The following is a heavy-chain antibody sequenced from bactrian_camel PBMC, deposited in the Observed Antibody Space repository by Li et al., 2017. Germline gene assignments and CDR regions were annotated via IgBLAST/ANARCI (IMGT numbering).Heavy chain of an antibody. J-gene: IGHJ4*01. CDR1: GYAYHSNC. Sequence: HVQLVESGGGSVQAGGSLRLSCAASGYAYHSNCMGWFRQAPGKEREGVAAIDSGGRTTYADSVKGRFTISKDNGKNTLYLQMSSLKPEDTGMYYCVAGLGKRWYVPLGYDDWGQGTQVTVS. D-gene: IGHD6*01. CDR2: IDSGGRT. CDR3: VAGLGKRWYVPLGYDD. V-gene: IGHV3S53*01.